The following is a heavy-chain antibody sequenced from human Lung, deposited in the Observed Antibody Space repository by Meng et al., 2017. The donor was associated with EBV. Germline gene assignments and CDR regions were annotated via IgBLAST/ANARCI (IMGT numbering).Heavy chain of an antibody. Sequence: QLERQESGPGLVNPSPPLPLTCAVPCGSISSGGYSWSWIRQPPGKGLEWIGYIYHSGSTYYNPSLKSRVTISVDRSKSQFSLKLSSVTAADTAVYYCARGITMVRGVPGHWFDPRGQGTLVTVSS. CDR3: ARGITMVRGVPGHWFDP. CDR2: IYHSGST. CDR1: CGSISSGGYS. D-gene: IGHD3-10*01. J-gene: IGHJ5*02. V-gene: IGHV4-30-2*01.